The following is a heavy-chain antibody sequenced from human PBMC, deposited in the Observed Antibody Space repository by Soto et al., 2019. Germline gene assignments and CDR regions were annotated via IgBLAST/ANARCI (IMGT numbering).Heavy chain of an antibody. D-gene: IGHD3-10*01. CDR1: GFTFGTTD. CDR2: IDGSGGIT. V-gene: IGHV3-23*01. Sequence: QLLQSGGGLVQRGGSLTLSCAASGFTFGTTDMSWVRQAPGEGLEWVSTIDGSGGITYYADSVKGRFTISRDNSRNTVYLQMNSLRGDDTALYYCVKNSGWFNTSGQGALVNVSS. J-gene: IGHJ5*02. CDR3: VKNSGWFNT.